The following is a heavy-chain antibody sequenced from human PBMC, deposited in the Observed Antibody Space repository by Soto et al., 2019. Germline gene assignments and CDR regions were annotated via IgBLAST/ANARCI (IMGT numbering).Heavy chain of an antibody. V-gene: IGHV3-21*01. Sequence: GGSLRPCCAASGFTFSSYTMNWVRQAPGRGLEWVSSIGTSSSYIYYADSVKGRFTISRDNAKNSLFLQMNSLRADDTAVYYCARDSVSDYLYYYYGMDVWGQGAPVTVYS. CDR3: ARDSVSDYLYYYYGMDV. CDR2: IGTSSSYI. J-gene: IGHJ6*02. D-gene: IGHD4-17*01. CDR1: GFTFSSYT.